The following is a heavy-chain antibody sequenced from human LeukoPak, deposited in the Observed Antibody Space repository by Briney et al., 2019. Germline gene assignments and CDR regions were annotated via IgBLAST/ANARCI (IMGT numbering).Heavy chain of an antibody. J-gene: IGHJ4*02. Sequence: GGSLRLSCAAPGFTFSDYTMNWVRQAPGKGLEWVSSIGSSSDYIFYADSVKGRFTISRDNAKNSLYLQMNSLRAEDTAVYYCARDRHYASGTFDYWGQGTLVTVSS. CDR2: IGSSSDYI. CDR1: GFTFSDYT. D-gene: IGHD3-10*01. V-gene: IGHV3-21*01. CDR3: ARDRHYASGTFDY.